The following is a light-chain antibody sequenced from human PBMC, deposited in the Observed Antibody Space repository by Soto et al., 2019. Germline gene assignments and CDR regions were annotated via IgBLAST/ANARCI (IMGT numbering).Light chain of an antibody. CDR3: QQYNSYSLYT. Sequence: DIQMTQSPSTLSASVGDRVTITCRASQSISTWLAWYQQKPGNAPKLLIYKASSLESGVPSRFSGSGSETEFTLTISSLQPDDFATYYCQQYNSYSLYTFGQGTKLESK. CDR1: QSISTW. J-gene: IGKJ2*01. CDR2: KAS. V-gene: IGKV1-5*03.